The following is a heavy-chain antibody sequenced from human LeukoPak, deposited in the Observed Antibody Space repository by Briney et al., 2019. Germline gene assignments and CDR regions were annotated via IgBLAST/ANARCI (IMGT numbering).Heavy chain of an antibody. CDR3: ARRGSGWHN. Sequence: PSETLSLTCAVYGGSFSGYYWSWIRQPPGKGLEWIGEISHSGGTNYNPSLKSRVTISVDTSKNQLSLNLTSLTAADTAVYYCARRGSGWHNWGQGALVTVSS. D-gene: IGHD6-19*01. J-gene: IGHJ4*02. CDR1: GGSFSGYY. V-gene: IGHV4-34*01. CDR2: ISHSGGT.